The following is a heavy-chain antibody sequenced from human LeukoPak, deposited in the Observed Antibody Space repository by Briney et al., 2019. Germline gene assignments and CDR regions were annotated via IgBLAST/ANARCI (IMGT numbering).Heavy chain of an antibody. CDR3: ARGKASGMDV. J-gene: IGHJ6*02. Sequence: SETLSLTCTVSGGSISSSSYYWGWIRQPPGKGLEWIGSIYYSGSTYYNPSLKSRVTISVDTSKNQFSLKLSSVTAADTAVYYCARGKASGMDVWGQGTTVTVSS. CDR1: GGSISSSSYY. D-gene: IGHD5-12*01. CDR2: IYYSGST. V-gene: IGHV4-39*07.